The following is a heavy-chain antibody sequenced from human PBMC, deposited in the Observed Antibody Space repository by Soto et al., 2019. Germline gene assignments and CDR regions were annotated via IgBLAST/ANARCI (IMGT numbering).Heavy chain of an antibody. D-gene: IGHD3-9*01. V-gene: IGHV1-69*14. CDR1: GGTFSSYA. CDR2: IIPIFGTA. CDR3: ARDSYDILTGSDRPFDY. J-gene: IGHJ4*02. Sequence: QVQLVQSGAEVKKPGSSVKVSCKASGGTFSSYAISWVRQAPGQGLEWMGGIIPIFGTANYAQKFQGRVTITADKSTSTAYMELSSLRSEDTAVYYCARDSYDILTGSDRPFDYWGQGTLVTVSS.